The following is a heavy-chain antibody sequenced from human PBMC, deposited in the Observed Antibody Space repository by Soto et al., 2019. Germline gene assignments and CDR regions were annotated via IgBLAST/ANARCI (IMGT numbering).Heavy chain of an antibody. CDR1: GFTFSSYS. CDR3: ARDALYYYDSSGYLGGDY. CDR2: ISSSSSYI. V-gene: IGHV3-21*01. D-gene: IGHD3-22*01. J-gene: IGHJ4*02. Sequence: GGSLRLSCAASGFTFSSYSMNWVRQAPGKGLEWVSSISSSSSYIYYADSVKGRFTISRDNAKNSMYLQMNSLRAEDTAVYYCARDALYYYDSSGYLGGDYWGQGTLVTVSS.